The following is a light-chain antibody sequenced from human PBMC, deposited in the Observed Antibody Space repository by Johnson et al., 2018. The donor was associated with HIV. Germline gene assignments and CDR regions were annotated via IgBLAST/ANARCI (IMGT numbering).Light chain of an antibody. J-gene: IGLJ1*01. CDR3: GVWDASLSPHYV. CDR1: SSNIENYF. CDR2: EDY. Sequence: QFVLTQPPSVSAAPGQRVNISCSGHSSNIENYFVSWYQQLPGAAPRLLIYEDYKRPSGIPDGFSGSKSGASATLGITGLQPWDEADYYCGVWDASLSPHYVFGTGTTITVL. V-gene: IGLV1-51*02.